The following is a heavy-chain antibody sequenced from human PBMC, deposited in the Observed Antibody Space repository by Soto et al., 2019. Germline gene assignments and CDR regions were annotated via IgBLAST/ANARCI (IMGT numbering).Heavy chain of an antibody. V-gene: IGHV1-18*04. CDR1: GYNFSSYG. CDR3: ARSELRFLEWPKAYGMDV. CDR2: ISAYNGNT. Sequence: ASGKVSCKASGYNFSSYGISWVRQAPGQGLEWMGWISAYNGNTNYAQKLQGRVTMTTDTSTSTAYMELRSLRSDDTAVYYCARSELRFLEWPKAYGMDVWGQGTTVTVSS. J-gene: IGHJ6*02. D-gene: IGHD3-3*01.